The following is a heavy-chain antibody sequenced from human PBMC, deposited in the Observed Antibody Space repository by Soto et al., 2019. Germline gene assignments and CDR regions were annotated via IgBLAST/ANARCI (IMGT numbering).Heavy chain of an antibody. Sequence: SETLSLTCTVSGGSISSYYWSWIRQPPGKGLEWIGYIYYSGSTNYNPSLKSRVTISVDTSKNQFSLKLSSVTAADTAVYYCASLQYYYDSSGSTPDYWGQGTLVTVSS. J-gene: IGHJ4*02. CDR2: IYYSGST. D-gene: IGHD3-22*01. CDR3: ASLQYYYDSSGSTPDY. CDR1: GGSISSYY. V-gene: IGHV4-59*08.